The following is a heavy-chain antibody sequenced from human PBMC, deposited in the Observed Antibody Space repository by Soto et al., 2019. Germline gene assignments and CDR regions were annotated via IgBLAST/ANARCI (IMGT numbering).Heavy chain of an antibody. CDR3: VRDGWQMVRGVSISGGMDV. CDR1: GGSISSGDYY. V-gene: IGHV4-30-4*01. Sequence: PSETLSLTSTVSGGSISSGDYYWRWIRQPPGNGLEWIGYISYSRSAYYNPSLQSRFTISIDTSRKQFSLKLRSVTAADTAVYYCVRDGWQMVRGVSISGGMDVWGQGITVTVSS. D-gene: IGHD3-10*01. J-gene: IGHJ6*02. CDR2: ISYSRSA.